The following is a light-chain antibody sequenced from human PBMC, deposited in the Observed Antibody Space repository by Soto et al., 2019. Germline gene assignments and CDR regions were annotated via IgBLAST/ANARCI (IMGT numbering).Light chain of an antibody. V-gene: IGKV3-20*01. J-gene: IGKJ1*01. CDR3: QQYSSSSWT. Sequence: EIVLTQSPGILSLSPGERATLSCRASLSVTSNFLAWYQQKPGQAPRLLIYGASSRATGIPDRFSGSGSGTDFTLTISRLEPEDFAVYYCQQYSSSSWTFGQGTKVDIK. CDR2: GAS. CDR1: LSVTSNF.